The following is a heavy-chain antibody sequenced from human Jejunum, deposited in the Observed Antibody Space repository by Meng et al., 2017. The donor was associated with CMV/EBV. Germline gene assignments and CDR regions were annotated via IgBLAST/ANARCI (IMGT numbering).Heavy chain of an antibody. CDR1: RGSLNTYD. D-gene: IGHD2-15*01. CDR2: IYHTGNI. V-gene: IGHV4-59*01. Sequence: VTRGSLNTYDWSWLRQPPRKGLEWIGYIYHTGNINYNHTLKSRVTITIDGSKTDFSLKLTSVTAADTAVYYCARMVAYHLAFYFDPWGQGTLVTVSS. CDR3: ARMVAYHLAFYFDP. J-gene: IGHJ5*02.